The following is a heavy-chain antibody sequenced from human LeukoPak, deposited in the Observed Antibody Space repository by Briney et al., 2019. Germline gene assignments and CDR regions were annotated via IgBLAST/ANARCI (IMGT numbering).Heavy chain of an antibody. Sequence: GGSLRLSCAASGFPFCAYYMTWIRQAPGKGLEWVSSIGFSSIGYSSDHLKYADSVKGRFTISRDNAKNSLFLQMDSLRAEDAAEYFCAREDFCTPHSWGQGTLVTVSS. D-gene: IGHD3/OR15-3a*01. V-gene: IGHV3-11*05. CDR1: GFPFCAYY. CDR2: IGFSSIGYSSDHL. J-gene: IGHJ4*02. CDR3: AREDFCTPHS.